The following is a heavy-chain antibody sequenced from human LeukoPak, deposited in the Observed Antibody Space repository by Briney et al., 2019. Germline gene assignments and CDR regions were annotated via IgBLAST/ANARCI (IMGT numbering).Heavy chain of an antibody. CDR2: INHSGST. CDR1: GGSFSVYY. CDR3: ARGRHIVVVPAAPHGYFQH. V-gene: IGHV4-34*01. D-gene: IGHD2-2*01. J-gene: IGHJ1*01. Sequence: ASETLSLTCAVYGGSFSVYYWSWIRQPPGKGLEWIGEINHSGSTNYNPSLKSRVTISVDTSKNQFSLKLSSVTAADTAVYYCARGRHIVVVPAAPHGYFQHWGQGTLVTVSS.